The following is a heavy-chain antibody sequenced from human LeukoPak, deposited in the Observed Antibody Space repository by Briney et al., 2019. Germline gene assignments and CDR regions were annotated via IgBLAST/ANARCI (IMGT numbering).Heavy chain of an antibody. CDR2: INIEGSST. D-gene: IGHD6-6*01. CDR3: ARVGTSIAAAGDFDY. CDR1: GFTLSSYW. Sequence: GGSLRLSCAASGFTLSSYWMHWVRQAPGKGLVWVSRINIEGSSTSYADSVKGRFTISRDNAKNTLYLQMNSLRAEDTAVYYCARVGTSIAAAGDFDYWGQGTLVTVSS. J-gene: IGHJ4*02. V-gene: IGHV3-74*01.